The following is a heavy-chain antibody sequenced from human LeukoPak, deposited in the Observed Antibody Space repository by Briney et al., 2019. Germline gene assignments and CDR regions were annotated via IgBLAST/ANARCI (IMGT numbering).Heavy chain of an antibody. Sequence: GGPLRLPCAASGLIFSTCGMRWVRQVPGKGLDWVSSIDGNSGGTYYADSVKGRFNISRDNSKNMLYLQMNSLRPEDTSVYYCAALAVAGSEFDSWGQGTLVTVSS. CDR3: AALAVAGSEFDS. D-gene: IGHD6-19*01. CDR2: IDGNSGGT. V-gene: IGHV3-23*01. J-gene: IGHJ4*02. CDR1: GLIFSTCG.